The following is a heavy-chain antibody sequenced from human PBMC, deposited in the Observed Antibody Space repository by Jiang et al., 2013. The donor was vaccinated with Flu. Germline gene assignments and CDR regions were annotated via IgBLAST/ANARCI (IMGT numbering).Heavy chain of an antibody. V-gene: IGHV1-46*01. CDR2: INPSGGST. Sequence: SGAEVKKPGASVKVSCKASGYTFTSYYMHWVRQAPGQGLEWMGIINPSGGSTSYAQKFQGRVTMTRDTSTSTVYMELSSLRSEDTAVYYCTIGYCSSTSCYADYYYGMDVWGQGTTVTVSS. CDR1: GYTFTSYY. D-gene: IGHD2-2*01. CDR3: TIGYCSSTSCYADYYYGMDV. J-gene: IGHJ6*02.